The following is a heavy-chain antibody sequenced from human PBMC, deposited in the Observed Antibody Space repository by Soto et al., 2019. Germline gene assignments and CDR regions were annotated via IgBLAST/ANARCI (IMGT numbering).Heavy chain of an antibody. CDR2: IIPIFGTA. J-gene: IGHJ6*01. CDR1: GGTFSSYA. D-gene: IGHD4-17*01. CDR3: ARGDYGDSPYYYYYGMDV. Sequence: SVKVSCKASGGTFSSYAISWVRQAPGQGLEWMGGIIPIFGTANYAQKFQGRVTITADESTSTAYMELSSLRSEDTAVYYCARGDYGDSPYYYYYGMDVWGQGTTVNVSS. V-gene: IGHV1-69*13.